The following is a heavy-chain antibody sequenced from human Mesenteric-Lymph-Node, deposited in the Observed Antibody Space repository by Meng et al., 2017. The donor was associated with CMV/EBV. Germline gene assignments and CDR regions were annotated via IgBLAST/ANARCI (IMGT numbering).Heavy chain of an antibody. J-gene: IGHJ4*02. CDR2: INHSGST. CDR1: GGSIISSSYY. Sequence: SETLSLTCSVSGGSIISSSYYWGWIRQPPGKGLEWIGEINHSGSTNYNPSLKSRVTISVDTSKNQFSLKLSSVTAADTAIYHCVRDLSFDASGFFDSWGQGTLVTVSS. V-gene: IGHV4-39*07. CDR3: VRDLSFDASGFFDS. D-gene: IGHD3-22*01.